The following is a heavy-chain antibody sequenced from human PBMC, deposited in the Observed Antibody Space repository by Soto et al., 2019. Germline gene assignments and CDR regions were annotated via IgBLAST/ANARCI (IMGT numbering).Heavy chain of an antibody. CDR2: IIPIFGTE. Sequence: QVQLVQSGAEVKKPGSSVKVSCKVSGGTFSSHSINWVRQAPGQGPEWMGGIIPIFGTENYVQKFQGRVTITADESTSTAYMELSSLTSEDTALYYCSTSVYCSTTRCYYYYGLDVWGQGTTVIVSS. J-gene: IGHJ6*02. CDR3: STSVYCSTTRCYYYYGLDV. V-gene: IGHV1-69*01. CDR1: GGTFSSHS. D-gene: IGHD2-2*01.